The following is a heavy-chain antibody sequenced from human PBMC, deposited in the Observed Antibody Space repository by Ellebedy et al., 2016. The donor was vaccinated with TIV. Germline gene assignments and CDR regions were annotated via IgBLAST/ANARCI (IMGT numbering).Heavy chain of an antibody. D-gene: IGHD4-17*01. V-gene: IGHV3-7*01. CDR3: ARRGSYGDYAVQINSWLDT. J-gene: IGHJ5*02. CDR1: GFTFRSYW. Sequence: PGGSLRLSCAASGFTFRSYWMSWVRQAPGKGLEWVANIYQDGSEKYYVDSVKGRFTISRDNAKNSLYLQMNSLRVEDTAVYYCARRGSYGDYAVQINSWLDTWGRGTLVAASS. CDR2: IYQDGSEK.